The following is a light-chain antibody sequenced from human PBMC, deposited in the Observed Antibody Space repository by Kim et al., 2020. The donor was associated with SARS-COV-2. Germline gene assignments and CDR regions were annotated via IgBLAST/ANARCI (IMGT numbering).Light chain of an antibody. V-gene: IGLV6-57*02. CDR2: EDD. J-gene: IGLJ2*01. Sequence: GNTVTSSCNGSGGNIADNYVQWYQQRPDSAPTIVIYEDDQRPSGVPDRFSGSSDSSSSSASLTISGLKTEDEADYYCQSYDISNVIFGGGTQLTVL. CDR3: QSYDISNVI. CDR1: GGNIADNY.